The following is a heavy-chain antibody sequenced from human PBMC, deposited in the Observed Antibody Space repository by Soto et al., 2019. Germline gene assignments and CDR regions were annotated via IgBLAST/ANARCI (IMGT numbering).Heavy chain of an antibody. J-gene: IGHJ5*02. D-gene: IGHD6-6*01. CDR2: TYYRSKWYN. V-gene: IGHV6-1*01. CDR1: GDSVSSNSAA. CDR3: ARGRQLGGFLSSNNWFDP. Sequence: SQTLSLTCAISGDSVSSNSAAWNWIRQSPSRGLEWLGRTYYRSKWYNDYAVSVKSRITINPDTSKNQFSLQLNSVTPEDTAVYYCARGRQLGGFLSSNNWFDPWGQGTLVTVS.